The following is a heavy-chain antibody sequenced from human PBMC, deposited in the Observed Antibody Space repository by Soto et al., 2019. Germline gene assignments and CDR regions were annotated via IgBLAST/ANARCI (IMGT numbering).Heavy chain of an antibody. J-gene: IGHJ4*02. CDR1: GLTFSSYI. Sequence: PGGSLRLSCAASGLTFSSYIMNWVRQAPGKGLEWVSSISSSGSYTYYADSVKGRFTISRDNATNSLYLQMNSLRAEDTAVYYCARGSDRGYYYFDCWGQGTLVTVSS. CDR3: ARGSDRGYYYFDC. V-gene: IGHV3-21*01. D-gene: IGHD2-2*03. CDR2: ISSSGSYT.